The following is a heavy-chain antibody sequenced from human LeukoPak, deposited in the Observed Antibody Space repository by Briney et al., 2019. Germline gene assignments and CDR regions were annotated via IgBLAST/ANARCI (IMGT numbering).Heavy chain of an antibody. CDR2: INPNSGGT. D-gene: IGHD6-19*01. V-gene: IGHV1-2*02. Sequence: EASVKVSCKASGYTFTSYGISWVRQAPGQGLEWMGWINPNSGGTNYAQKFQGRVTMTRDTSISTAYMELSRLRSDDTAVYYCTRDRSGAGTPIDYWGQGTLVTVSS. J-gene: IGHJ4*02. CDR3: TRDRSGAGTPIDY. CDR1: GYTFTSYG.